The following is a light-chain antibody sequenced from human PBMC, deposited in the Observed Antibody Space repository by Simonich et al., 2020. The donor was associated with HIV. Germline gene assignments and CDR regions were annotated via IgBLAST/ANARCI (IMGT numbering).Light chain of an antibody. CDR1: QGISSY. CDR3: QQRSNWPLT. CDR2: AAS. J-gene: IGKJ5*01. V-gene: IGKV1-9*01. Sequence: DIQMTQSPSTLSASVGYRVTITCRASQGISSYLAWYQQKSGLAPKLLIYAASTLQSGVPSRFRGSGSRTDFTLTISSLEPEDFAVYYCQQRSNWPLTFGQGTRLEIK.